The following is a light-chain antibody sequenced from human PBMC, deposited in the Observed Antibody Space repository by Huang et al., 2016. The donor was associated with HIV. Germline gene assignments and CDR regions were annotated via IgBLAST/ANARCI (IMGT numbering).Light chain of an antibody. CDR3: QQRASWPWA. V-gene: IGKV3-11*01. CDR2: DAS. Sequence: EVVLTQSPAALSLASGERATLSCGASHSISNYLGWYQHKPGHAPRLLIYDASNRATGIPDRFSGSGSVTEFTLTIDTLEPEDSAVYFCQQRASWPWAFGLGTRVEIK. J-gene: IGKJ1*01. CDR1: HSISNY.